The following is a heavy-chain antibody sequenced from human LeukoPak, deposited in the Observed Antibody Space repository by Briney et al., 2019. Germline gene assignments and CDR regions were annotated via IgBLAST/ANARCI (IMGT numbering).Heavy chain of an antibody. J-gene: IGHJ4*02. V-gene: IGHV3-30*01. CDR2: ISFDGSKT. CDR3: ARDITETTDF. Sequence: GGSLRLSCAASGFGFSKYPMHWVRQAPGKGLEWVAVISFDGSKTYYADSVKGRLTISRDNTANMVFLQVTSLRLEDTAVYYCARDITETTDFWGQGTLVTVSP. CDR1: GFGFSKYP. D-gene: IGHD1-7*01.